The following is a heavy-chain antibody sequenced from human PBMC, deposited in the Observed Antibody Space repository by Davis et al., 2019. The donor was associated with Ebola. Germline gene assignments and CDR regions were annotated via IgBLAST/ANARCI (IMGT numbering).Heavy chain of an antibody. Sequence: SLRLSCAASGFSFDAYAMHWVRQAPGKGLEWVSGISWSSATKVYADSVKGRFTISRDNTKNSLYLQMYSLRTEDTALYYCARSTALYYYGMDVWGQGTTVTVSS. CDR2: ISWSSATK. CDR1: GFSFDAYA. J-gene: IGHJ6*02. V-gene: IGHV3-9*01. CDR3: ARSTALYYYGMDV. D-gene: IGHD2-21*02.